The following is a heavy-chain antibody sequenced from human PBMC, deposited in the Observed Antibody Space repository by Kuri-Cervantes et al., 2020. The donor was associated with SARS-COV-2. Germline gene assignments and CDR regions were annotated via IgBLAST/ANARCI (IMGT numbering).Heavy chain of an antibody. J-gene: IGHJ4*02. Sequence: ASVKVSCKVSGYTLTELSMHWVRQATGQGLEWMGWMNPNSGNTGYAQKFQGRVTMTRNTSISTAYMELSSLRSEDTAVYYCATPRGDFWSGYPHSFDYWGQGTLVTVSS. D-gene: IGHD3-3*01. CDR2: MNPNSGNT. V-gene: IGHV1-8*01. CDR3: ATPRGDFWSGYPHSFDY. CDR1: GYTLTELS.